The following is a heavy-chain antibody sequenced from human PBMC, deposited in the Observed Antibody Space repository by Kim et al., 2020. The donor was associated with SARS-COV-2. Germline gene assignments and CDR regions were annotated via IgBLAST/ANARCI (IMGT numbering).Heavy chain of an antibody. J-gene: IGHJ5*02. V-gene: IGHV4-39*01. D-gene: IGHD6-13*01. Sequence: SETLSLTCTVSGGSISSSSYYWGWIRQPPGKGLEWIGSIYYSGSTYYNPSLKSRVTISVDTSKNQLSLKLSSVTAADTAVYYCARQGRGSSSWYDWFDPWGQGTLVTVSS. CDR1: GGSISSSSYY. CDR3: ARQGRGSSSWYDWFDP. CDR2: IYYSGST.